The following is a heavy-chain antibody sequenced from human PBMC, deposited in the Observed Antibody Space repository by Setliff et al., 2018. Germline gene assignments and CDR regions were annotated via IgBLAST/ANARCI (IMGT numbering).Heavy chain of an antibody. CDR2: LYHSGTT. Sequence: SETLSLTCAVSGFSITSGYYWGWIRQAPGKGLEWIGSLYHSGTTYYNPSLKRRVTISLDTSKNHFSLNLNSVTAADTAVHFCARHLSHCTMTTCYNNWFDPWGQGTLVTVSS. V-gene: IGHV4-38-2*01. CDR1: GFSITSGYY. D-gene: IGHD2-2*02. J-gene: IGHJ5*02. CDR3: ARHLSHCTMTTCYNNWFDP.